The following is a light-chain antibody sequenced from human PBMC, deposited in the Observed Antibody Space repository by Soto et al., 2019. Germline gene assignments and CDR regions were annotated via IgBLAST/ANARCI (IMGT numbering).Light chain of an antibody. CDR1: SSSIASNY. Sequence: NFLLTQPHSVSESPGKTVTISCTRSSSSIASNYVQWYQQRPGSAPTTVIYEDNQRPSGVPDRFSGSIDSSSNSASLTISGLKTEDEADDYCQSYDSSIVFGGGTKLTVL. V-gene: IGLV6-57*04. J-gene: IGLJ2*01. CDR3: QSYDSSIV. CDR2: EDN.